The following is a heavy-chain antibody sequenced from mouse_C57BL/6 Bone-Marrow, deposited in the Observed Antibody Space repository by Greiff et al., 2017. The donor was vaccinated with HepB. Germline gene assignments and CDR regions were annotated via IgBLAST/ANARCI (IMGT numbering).Heavy chain of an antibody. CDR1: GYTFTSYW. J-gene: IGHJ1*03. Sequence: VKLQQPGAELVKPGASVKLSCKASGYTFTSYWMQWVKQRPGQGLEWIGEIDPSDSYTNYNQKFKGKATLTVDTSSSTAYMQRSSLTSEDSAVYYCARRGITTVVRYFDVWGTGTTVTVSS. D-gene: IGHD1-1*01. CDR2: IDPSDSYT. CDR3: ARRGITTVVRYFDV. V-gene: IGHV1-50*01.